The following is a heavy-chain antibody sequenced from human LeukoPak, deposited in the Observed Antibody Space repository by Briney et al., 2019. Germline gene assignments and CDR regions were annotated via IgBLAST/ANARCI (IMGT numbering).Heavy chain of an antibody. J-gene: IGHJ6*02. D-gene: IGHD4-23*01. V-gene: IGHV3-66*01. CDR2: IYSGDNT. CDR3: ARERTTTVERYGRDV. Sequence: PGGSLRLSCAASGFTVSSNYMNWVRQAPGQGLEWVSIIYSGDNTYYADSVKGRFTISRDNSKNTLYLQMNSLRVEDTAVYYCARERTTTVERYGRDVGGQGPRVTVSS. CDR1: GFTVSSNY.